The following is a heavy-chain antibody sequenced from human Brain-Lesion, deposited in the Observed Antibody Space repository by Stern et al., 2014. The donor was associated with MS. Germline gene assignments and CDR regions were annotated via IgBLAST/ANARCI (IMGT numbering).Heavy chain of an antibody. CDR1: GYTLTELS. CDR3: ATLSPGAGGNYYRHFDY. CDR2: FDPEDGET. V-gene: IGHV1-24*01. Sequence: VQLEESGAEVKKPGASVKVSCKVSGYTLTELSMHWVRQAPRKGLEWMGGFDPEDGETIYAQKFQGRVTMTEDTSTDTAYMELSSLRSGDTAVYYCATLSPGAGGNYYRHFDYWGQGTLVTVSS. D-gene: IGHD1-26*01. J-gene: IGHJ4*02.